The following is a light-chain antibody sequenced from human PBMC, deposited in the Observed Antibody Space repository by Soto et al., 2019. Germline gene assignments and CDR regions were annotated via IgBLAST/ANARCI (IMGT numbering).Light chain of an antibody. Sequence: DIQMTQSPSTLSASVGDRVIITCRASQSISNWLAWYQQKPGKAPNLLIYDTSIRATGVPARFSGSRSGAEFTLTISSLQSEDFAVYYCQHYVTWPLTFGGGTKVESK. CDR2: DTS. CDR1: QSISNW. CDR3: QHYVTWPLT. V-gene: IGKV1-5*01. J-gene: IGKJ4*01.